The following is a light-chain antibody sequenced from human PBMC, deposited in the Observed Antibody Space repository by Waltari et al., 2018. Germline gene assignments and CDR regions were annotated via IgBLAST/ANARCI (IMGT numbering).Light chain of an antibody. J-gene: IGKJ4*01. V-gene: IGKV1-5*03. Sequence: DIQMTQSPSTLSASVGDRVTITCRAIQSISNCLAWYQQQPGKAPNLLLYKASTLESGIPSRFSGSASGKELTLTISSLHPDDFATVYGQQYNIYSLRTFGGGPKVEIK. CDR2: KAS. CDR1: QSISNC. CDR3: QQYNIYSLRT.